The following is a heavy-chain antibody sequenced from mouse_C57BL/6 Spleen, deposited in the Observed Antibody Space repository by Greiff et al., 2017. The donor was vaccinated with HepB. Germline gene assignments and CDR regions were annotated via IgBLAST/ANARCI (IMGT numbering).Heavy chain of an antibody. Sequence: VQLQQSGAELVKPGASVKLSCKASGYTFTSYWMQWVKQRPGQGLEWIGEIDPSDSYTNYNQKFKGKATLTVDTSSSTAYMQLSSLTSEEAAVYYRARGGPYRRYFDYWGQGTTLTVSS. CDR1: GYTFTSYW. J-gene: IGHJ2*01. D-gene: IGHD3-3*01. CDR2: IDPSDSYT. CDR3: ARGGPYRRYFDY. V-gene: IGHV1-50*01.